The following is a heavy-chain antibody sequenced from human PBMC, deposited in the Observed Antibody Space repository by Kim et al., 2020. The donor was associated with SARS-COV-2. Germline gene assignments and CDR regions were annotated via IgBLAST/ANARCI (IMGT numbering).Heavy chain of an antibody. CDR1: GFTFSSYA. V-gene: IGHV3-64*01. D-gene: IGHD2-2*01. CDR3: ARGARRATRPDY. CDR2: ISSNGGST. Sequence: GGSLRLSCAASGFTFSSYAMHWVRQAPGKGLEYVSAISSNGGSTYYANSVKGRFTISRDNSKNTLYLQMGSLRAEDMAVYYCARGARRATRPDYWGQGTLVTVSS. J-gene: IGHJ4*02.